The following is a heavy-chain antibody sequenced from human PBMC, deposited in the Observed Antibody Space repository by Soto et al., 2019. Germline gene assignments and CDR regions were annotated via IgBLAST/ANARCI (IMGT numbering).Heavy chain of an antibody. D-gene: IGHD1-26*01. Sequence: QVQLVESGGGLVKPGGSLRVSCAASGFTFSDYHMTWIRQAPGKGLECVSYITSGGSTIYSADSVKGRFTISRDNAKNSLYLQMNSLRAEDTAVYYCARDGGSYYGLFWGQETPVTVSS. CDR2: ITSGGSTI. V-gene: IGHV3-11*01. J-gene: IGHJ4*02. CDR1: GFTFSDYH. CDR3: ARDGGSYYGLF.